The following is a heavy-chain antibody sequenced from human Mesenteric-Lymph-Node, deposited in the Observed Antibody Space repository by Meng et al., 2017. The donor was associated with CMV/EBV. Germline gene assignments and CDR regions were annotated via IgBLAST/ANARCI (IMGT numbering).Heavy chain of an antibody. CDR2: IYYSGST. Sequence: SETLSLTCTVSRDSINSYYWSWIRQSPGKGLEWIGYIYYSGSTNYNPSLKSRVTISVDTSQNQFSLKLRSVTAADTAVYYCARVPKKRFFWFDPWGQGTLVTVS. J-gene: IGHJ5*02. V-gene: IGHV4-59*01. CDR1: RDSINSYY. CDR3: ARVPKKRFFWFDP. D-gene: IGHD3-3*01.